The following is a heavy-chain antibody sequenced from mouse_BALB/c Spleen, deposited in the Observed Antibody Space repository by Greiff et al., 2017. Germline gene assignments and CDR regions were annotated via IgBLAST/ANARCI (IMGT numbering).Heavy chain of an antibody. V-gene: IGHV5-17*02. CDR2: ISSGSSTI. D-gene: IGHD2-3*01. CDR1: GFTFSSFG. J-gene: IGHJ2*01. CDR3: ARDGPFDY. Sequence: EVQLVESGGGLVQPGGSRKLSCAASGFTFSSFGMHWVRQAPEKGLEWVAYISSGSSTIYYADTVKGRFTISRDNPKNTLFLQMTSLRSEDTAMYYCARDGPFDYWGQGTTLTVSS.